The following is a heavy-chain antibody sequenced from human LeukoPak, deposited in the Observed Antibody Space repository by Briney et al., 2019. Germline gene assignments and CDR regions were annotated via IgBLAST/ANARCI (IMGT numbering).Heavy chain of an antibody. V-gene: IGHV4-39*01. CDR1: GGSISSSSYY. CDR2: ISYSGTT. Sequence: SETLSLTCTVSGGSISSSSYYWGWIRQPPGKGLEYIGTISYSGTTYYNPSLKSRVTISLDRSKNQFSLKPTSVTAADTAVYYCAAQIYGDFADYWGQGTLVTVSS. CDR3: AAQIYGDFADY. J-gene: IGHJ4*02. D-gene: IGHD4-17*01.